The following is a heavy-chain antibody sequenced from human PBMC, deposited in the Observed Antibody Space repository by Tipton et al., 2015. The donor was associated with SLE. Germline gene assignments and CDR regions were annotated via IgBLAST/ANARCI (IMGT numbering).Heavy chain of an antibody. CDR3: ASSLLAGIDY. CDR1: GLTFSSYW. J-gene: IGHJ4*02. Sequence: SLRLSCAASGLTFSSYWMSWVRQAPGTGLEWVANIKQDGSEKYYADSVKGRFTISRDNSKNTLYLQMNSLRAEDTAVYYCASSLLAGIDYWGQGTLVTVSS. V-gene: IGHV3-7*01. CDR2: IKQDGSEK. D-gene: IGHD3-10*01.